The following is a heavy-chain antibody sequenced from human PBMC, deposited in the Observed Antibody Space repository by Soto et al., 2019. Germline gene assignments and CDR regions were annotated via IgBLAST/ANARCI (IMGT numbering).Heavy chain of an antibody. CDR3: ARGAATVPPGWFDP. CDR1: GYSISSGYY. J-gene: IGHJ5*02. CDR2: IYHSGST. Sequence: SETLSLTCAVSGYSISSGYYWGWIRQPPGKGLEWIASIYHSGSTYYNPSLKSRVTISVDTSKNQFSLKLSSVTAADTAVYYCARGAATVPPGWFDPWGQGTPVTVSS. V-gene: IGHV4-38-2*01. D-gene: IGHD5-18*01.